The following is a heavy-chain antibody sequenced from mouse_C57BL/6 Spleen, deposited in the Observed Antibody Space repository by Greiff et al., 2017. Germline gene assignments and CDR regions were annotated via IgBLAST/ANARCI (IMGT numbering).Heavy chain of an antibody. CDR1: GFTFSYYY. V-gene: IGHV5-16*01. CDR2: INYDGSST. CDR3: ARVGDPWYFDV. Sequence: EVKLVESEGGLVQPGSSMKLSCTASGFTFSYYYMAWVRQVPEKGLEWVANINYDGSSTYYLDSLKSRFIISRDNAKNILYLQMSSLKSEDTATYYCARVGDPWYFDVWGTGTTVTVSS. J-gene: IGHJ1*03. D-gene: IGHD2-13*01.